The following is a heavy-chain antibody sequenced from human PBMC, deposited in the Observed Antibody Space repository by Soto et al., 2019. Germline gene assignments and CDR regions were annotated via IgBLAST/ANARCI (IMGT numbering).Heavy chain of an antibody. V-gene: IGHV3-33*01. CDR3: ARGDIVVVVAATRQLIPYFDY. CDR1: GFTFSSYG. D-gene: IGHD2-15*01. Sequence: ESVGGVVQPGRSLRLSCAASGFTFSSYGMHWVRQAPGKGLEWVAVIWYDGSNKYYADSVKGRFTISRDNSKNTLYLQMNSLRAEDTAVYYCARGDIVVVVAATRQLIPYFDYWGQGTLVTVSS. CDR2: IWYDGSNK. J-gene: IGHJ4*02.